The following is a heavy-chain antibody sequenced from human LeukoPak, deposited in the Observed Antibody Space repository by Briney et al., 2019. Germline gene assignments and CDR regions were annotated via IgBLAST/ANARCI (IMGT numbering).Heavy chain of an antibody. CDR3: ARSHYYDSSGSRGAFDI. D-gene: IGHD3-22*01. Sequence: PGGSLRLSCAASGFTFSSYSMNWVRQAPGKGLEWVSSISSSSSYIYYADSVKGRFTISRDNAKSSLYLQMNSLRAEDTAVYYCARSHYYDSSGSRGAFDIWGQGTMVTVSS. CDR1: GFTFSSYS. V-gene: IGHV3-21*01. J-gene: IGHJ3*02. CDR2: ISSSSSYI.